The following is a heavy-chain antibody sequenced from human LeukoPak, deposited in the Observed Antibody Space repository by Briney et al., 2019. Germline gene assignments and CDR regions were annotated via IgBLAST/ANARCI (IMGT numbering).Heavy chain of an antibody. V-gene: IGHV3-15*01. CDR3: TTDGIVVVAATPDY. CDR2: MKSKTDGGTT. J-gene: IGHJ4*02. Sequence: GGSLRLSCAASGFTFSNAWMSWLRQAPGKGLEWVGRMKSKTDGGTTDYAAPVKGRFTISRDDSKNTLYLQMNSLKTEDTAVYYCTTDGIVVVAATPDYWGQGTLVTVSS. CDR1: GFTFSNAW. D-gene: IGHD2-15*01.